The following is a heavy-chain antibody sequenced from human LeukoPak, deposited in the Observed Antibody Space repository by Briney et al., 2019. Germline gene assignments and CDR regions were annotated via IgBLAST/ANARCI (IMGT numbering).Heavy chain of an antibody. CDR1: GFTFGSYE. V-gene: IGHV3-48*03. Sequence: GGSLRLSCAASGFTFGSYEMNWVRQAPGKGLEWVSYISSSGSTIYYADSVKGRFTISRDNAKNSLYLQMNSLRAEDTAVYYCARAGDYNDYFNYWGQGTLVTVSS. D-gene: IGHD4-17*01. CDR3: ARAGDYNDYFNY. CDR2: ISSSGSTI. J-gene: IGHJ4*02.